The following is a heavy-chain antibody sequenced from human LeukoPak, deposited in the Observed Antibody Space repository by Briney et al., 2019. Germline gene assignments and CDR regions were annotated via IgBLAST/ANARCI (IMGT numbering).Heavy chain of an antibody. V-gene: IGHV3-30*03. CDR2: ISYDGSNK. Sequence: GGSLRLSCATSGFTFSNYWMSWVRQAPGKGLEWVAVISYDGSNKYYADSVKGRFTISRDNSKNTLYLQMNSLRAEDTAVYYCARDWGPTVTTDAFDIWGQGTMVTVSS. CDR1: GFTFSNYW. CDR3: ARDWGPTVTTDAFDI. D-gene: IGHD4-17*01. J-gene: IGHJ3*02.